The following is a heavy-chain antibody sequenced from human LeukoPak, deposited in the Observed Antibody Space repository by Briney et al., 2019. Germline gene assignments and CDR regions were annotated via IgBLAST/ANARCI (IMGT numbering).Heavy chain of an antibody. CDR1: GYTFTNYY. V-gene: IGHV1-46*01. D-gene: IGHD2-21*01. CDR3: ARDESISILWW. J-gene: IGHJ1*01. Sequence: GASVKVSFKASGYTFTNYYMHWVRQAPGQGLEWMGIINPSGGSTNYAQKFQGRVTMTRDTSTSTVYMELSSLRSEDTAVSYCARDESISILWWWGQGTLVTVSS. CDR2: INPSGGST.